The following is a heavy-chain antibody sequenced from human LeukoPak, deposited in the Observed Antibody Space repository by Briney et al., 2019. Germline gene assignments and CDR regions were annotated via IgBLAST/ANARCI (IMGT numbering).Heavy chain of an antibody. CDR1: GYTFTSYG. CDR3: AGEQCNGGSCYPAS. D-gene: IGHD2-15*01. V-gene: IGHV1-18*01. Sequence: GASVKVSCKASGYTFTSYGISWVRQAPGQGLEWMGWISAYNGNTNYAQKLQGRVTMTTDTSTSTAYMELRSLRSDDTAVYFCAGEQCNGGSCYPASWGQGTLVTVSS. CDR2: ISAYNGNT. J-gene: IGHJ5*02.